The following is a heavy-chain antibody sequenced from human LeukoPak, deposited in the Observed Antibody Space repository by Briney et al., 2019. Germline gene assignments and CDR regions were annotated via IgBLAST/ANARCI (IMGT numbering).Heavy chain of an antibody. CDR3: FLIVVVPAAISY. V-gene: IGHV1-69*13. D-gene: IGHD2-2*01. Sequence: GASVKVSCKASGGTFSSYAISWVRQAPGQGLEWMGGIIRIFGTANYAQKLQGRVTITADEYTSTDYMELSSLRSEDTAVYYCFLIVVVPAAISYWGQGTLVTVSS. CDR1: GGTFSSYA. CDR2: IIRIFGTA. J-gene: IGHJ4*02.